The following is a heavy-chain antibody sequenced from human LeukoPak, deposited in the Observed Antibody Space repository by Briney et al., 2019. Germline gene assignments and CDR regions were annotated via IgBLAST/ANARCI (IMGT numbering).Heavy chain of an antibody. CDR1: GFTFSSYA. CDR3: AKDGSHYYYYYMDV. CDR2: ISGSGGST. V-gene: IGHV3-23*01. J-gene: IGHJ6*03. Sequence: PGGSLRLSCAASGFTFSSYAMSWVRQAPGKGLEWVSAISGSGGSTYYADSVKGRFTISRDNSKNTLYLQMNSLRAEDTAVYYCAKDGSHYYYYYMDVWGKGTTVTVSS.